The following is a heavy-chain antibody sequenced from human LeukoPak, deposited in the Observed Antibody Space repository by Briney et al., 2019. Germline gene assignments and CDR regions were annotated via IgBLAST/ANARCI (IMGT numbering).Heavy chain of an antibody. J-gene: IGHJ4*02. D-gene: IGHD3-9*01. CDR1: GSSISSYY. CDR3: VFFHGDDVIRDFDWSYYFDY. V-gene: IGHV4-59*01. Sequence: PSGTLTLTFTALGSSISSYYWSWIRQPPGKGLKWIGYIYYSGSTNYNPSLKSRVTISVDTSKNQFSLKLSSVTAADTAVYYCVFFHGDDVIRDFDWSYYFDYWGQGTLVTVSS. CDR2: IYYSGST.